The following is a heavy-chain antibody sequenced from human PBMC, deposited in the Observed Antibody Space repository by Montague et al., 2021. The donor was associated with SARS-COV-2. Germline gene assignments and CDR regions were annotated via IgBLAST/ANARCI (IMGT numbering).Heavy chain of an antibody. V-gene: IGHV4-61*02. CDR2: IYTTGST. D-gene: IGHD2/OR15-2a*01. CDR1: GDSITSDGSY. CDR3: ARDDFRWDFDC. J-gene: IGHJ4*02. Sequence: TLSLTCTVSGDSITSDGSYWSWIRQPAGKGLEWIGRIYTTGSTNYNPSLKSRLTISLDTSKNQFSLKLGSVTAADTAVYYCARDDFRWDFDCWGQGTLVTVSS.